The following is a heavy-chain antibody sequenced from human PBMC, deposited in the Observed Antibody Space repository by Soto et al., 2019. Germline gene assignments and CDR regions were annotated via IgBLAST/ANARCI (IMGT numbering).Heavy chain of an antibody. J-gene: IGHJ4*02. V-gene: IGHV3-30*03. Sequence: QVQLVESGGGVVQPGRSLRLSCAASGFIFSNFGMHWVRQAPGKGLEWVAVISYDGTNKFYADSVKGRFTISRDNSKNTLHLQMNSLRADDTAVYHCATTPIRGVIRLDYWGQGTLVTVSS. D-gene: IGHD3-10*01. CDR3: ATTPIRGVIRLDY. CDR2: ISYDGTNK. CDR1: GFIFSNFG.